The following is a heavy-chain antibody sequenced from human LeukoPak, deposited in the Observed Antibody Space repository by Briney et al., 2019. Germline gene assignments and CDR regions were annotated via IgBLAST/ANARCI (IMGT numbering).Heavy chain of an antibody. D-gene: IGHD6-19*01. CDR3: ARAESVAVPYYYYYYMDV. CDR1: GGSISSYY. V-gene: IGHV4-59*01. Sequence: PSETLSLTXTVSGGSISSYYWSWIRQPPGKGLEWIGYIYYSGSTNYNPSLKSRVTISVDTSKNQFSLKLSSVTAADTAVYYCARAESVAVPYYYYYYMDVWGKGTTVTVSS. J-gene: IGHJ6*03. CDR2: IYYSGST.